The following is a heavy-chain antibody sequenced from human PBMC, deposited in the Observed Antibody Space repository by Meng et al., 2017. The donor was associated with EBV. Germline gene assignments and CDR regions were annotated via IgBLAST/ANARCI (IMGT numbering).Heavy chain of an antibody. CDR3: ARVGIAVAGTGDY. CDR1: GYTFPGYY. V-gene: IGHV1-2*06. CDR2: INPNSGGT. Sequence: QVPLVPSGAEVKKPGASVKVSCKASGYTFPGYYMHWVRQAPGQGLEWMGRINPNSGGTNYAQKFQGRVTMTRDTSISTAYMELSRLRSDDTAVYYCARVGIAVAGTGDYWGQGTLVTVSS. D-gene: IGHD6-19*01. J-gene: IGHJ4*02.